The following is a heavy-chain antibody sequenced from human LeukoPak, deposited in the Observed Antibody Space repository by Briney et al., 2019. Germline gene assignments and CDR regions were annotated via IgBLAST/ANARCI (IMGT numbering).Heavy chain of an antibody. CDR1: GYTFTSYG. CDR3: ARDVYGYSGYDYKRAIDY. Sequence: ASVKVSCKASGYTFTSYGISWVRQAPGQGLEWMGWISAYNGNTNYAQKLQGRVTMTTDTSTSTAYMELRSLRSDDTAVYYCARDVYGYSGYDYKRAIDYWGQGTLVTVSS. D-gene: IGHD5-12*01. V-gene: IGHV1-18*01. J-gene: IGHJ4*02. CDR2: ISAYNGNT.